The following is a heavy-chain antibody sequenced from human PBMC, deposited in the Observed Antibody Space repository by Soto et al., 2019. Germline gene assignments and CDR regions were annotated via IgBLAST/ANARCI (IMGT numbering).Heavy chain of an antibody. Sequence: QVQLVQSGAEVKRPGSSVKVSCKASGGTFSSYAISWVRQAPEQGLEWMGGIIPIFGTANYAQKFQGRVTITADESTSTAYMEMSSLRSEDTAVYYCARGRSRTSWAIYYYYGMDVWGQGTTVTVSS. V-gene: IGHV1-69*01. J-gene: IGHJ6*02. CDR2: IIPIFGTA. CDR3: ARGRSRTSWAIYYYYGMDV. D-gene: IGHD2-2*01. CDR1: GGTFSSYA.